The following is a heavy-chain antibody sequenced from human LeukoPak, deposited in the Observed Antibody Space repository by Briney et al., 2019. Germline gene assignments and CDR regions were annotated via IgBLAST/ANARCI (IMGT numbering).Heavy chain of an antibody. CDR2: ISAYNGNT. V-gene: IGHV1-18*01. CDR3: ARDQYGAVAGMGVDY. J-gene: IGHJ4*02. CDR1: GYTFTSYG. Sequence: GASVKVSCKASGYTFTSYGISWVRQAPGQGLEWMGWISAYNGNTNYAQKLQGRVTMTTDTSTSTAYMELRSLRSDDTAVYYCARDQYGAVAGMGVDYWGQGTLVTVSS. D-gene: IGHD6-19*01.